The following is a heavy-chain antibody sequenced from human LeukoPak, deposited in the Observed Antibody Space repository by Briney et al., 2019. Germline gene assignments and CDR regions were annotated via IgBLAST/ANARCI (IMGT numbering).Heavy chain of an antibody. CDR3: ARALSWTTESYYYMDV. D-gene: IGHD3/OR15-3a*01. CDR2: MNPNSGNT. Sequence: EASVKVSCKASGYTFTSYDINWVRQATGQGLEWMGWMNPNSGNTGYAQKFQGRVTMTMNTSITTAYMELSSLRSEDTAVYYCARALSWTTESYYYMDVWGKGTTVTVSS. CDR1: GYTFTSYD. J-gene: IGHJ6*03. V-gene: IGHV1-8*01.